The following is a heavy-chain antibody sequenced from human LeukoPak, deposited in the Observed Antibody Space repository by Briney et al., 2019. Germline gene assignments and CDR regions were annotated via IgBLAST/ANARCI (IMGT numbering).Heavy chain of an antibody. CDR3: AKDRGYYDSSGYYLSYFDY. J-gene: IGHJ4*02. V-gene: IGHV3-23*01. Sequence: GGSLRLSCAASGFTFSSYAMSWVRQAPGKGLEWVSAISGSGGSTYYADSVKGRFTISRDNSKNTLYLQMNSLRAEDAAVYYCAKDRGYYDSSGYYLSYFDYWGQGTLVTVSS. D-gene: IGHD3-22*01. CDR1: GFTFSSYA. CDR2: ISGSGGST.